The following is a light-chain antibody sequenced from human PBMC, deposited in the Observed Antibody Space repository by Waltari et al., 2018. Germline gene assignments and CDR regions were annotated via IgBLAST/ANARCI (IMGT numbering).Light chain of an antibody. CDR2: DGF. V-gene: IGLV2-14*03. J-gene: IGLJ2*01. Sequence: QSALTQPASVSGSPGQSITVSCTATSSDLGVYDFVSWYQHHPGQAPKLIIYDGFKRPSGVSNRFSGSKSGNTASLSISGLQADDEGDYYCTSSTFSSPLFGGGTKLTVL. CDR1: SSDLGVYDF. CDR3: TSSTFSSPL.